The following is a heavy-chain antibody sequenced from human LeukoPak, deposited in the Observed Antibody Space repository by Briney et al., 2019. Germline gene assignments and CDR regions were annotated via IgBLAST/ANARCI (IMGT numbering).Heavy chain of an antibody. J-gene: IGHJ4*02. CDR1: GFTFDDYA. Sequence: AGGSLRLSCAASGFTFDDYAMHWVRQAPGKGLEWVAVIWYDGSNKYYADSVKGRFTISRDNSKNTLYLQMNSLRAEDTAVYYCAAGVGYWGQGTLVTVSS. CDR2: IWYDGSNK. CDR3: AAGVGY. V-gene: IGHV3-33*08. D-gene: IGHD1-26*01.